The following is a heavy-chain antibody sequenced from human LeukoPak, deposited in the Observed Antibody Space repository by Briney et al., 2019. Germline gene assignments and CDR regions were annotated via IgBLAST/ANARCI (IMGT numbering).Heavy chain of an antibody. CDR1: GYSFTSYW. D-gene: IGHD1-26*01. CDR3: ARQESIVGARDY. Sequence: GESLKIFCKGSGYSFTSYWIGWVRQMSGKGLEWVGIIYAGDSDTRYSPSFQGQVTISADKSISTAYLQWSSLEASDTARYYFARQESIVGARDYWGQGTLVTVSS. V-gene: IGHV5-51*01. J-gene: IGHJ4*02. CDR2: IYAGDSDT.